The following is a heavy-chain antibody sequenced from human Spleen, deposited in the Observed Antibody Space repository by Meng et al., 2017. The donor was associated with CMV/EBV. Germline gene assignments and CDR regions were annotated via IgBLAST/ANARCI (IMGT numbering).Heavy chain of an antibody. D-gene: IGHD6-6*01. CDR3: ARLLFDPYSASSVYYFDY. J-gene: IGHJ4*02. CDR2: IYAGDSDT. V-gene: IGHV5-51*01. Sequence: YSFSSQWIGWVRQMPGTGLEWMGVIYAGDSDTRYSPSFQGQVTISADKSTSTAYLQWSSLKASDTAMYYCARLLFDPYSASSVYYFDYWGQGTLVTVSS. CDR1: YSFSSQW.